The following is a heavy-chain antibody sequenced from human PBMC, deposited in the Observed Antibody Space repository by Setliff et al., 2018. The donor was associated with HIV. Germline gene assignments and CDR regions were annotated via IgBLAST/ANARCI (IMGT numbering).Heavy chain of an antibody. Sequence: PSETLSLTCAVXGGSFSDYYWNWIRQPPGKGLELIGEINYTGSTTYNPSLKSRVTIAVDTSKNQFSLRLSSVTAADTAVYYCARMVRGVTYYYYFYMDVWGKGTTVTVSS. D-gene: IGHD3-10*01. CDR2: INYTGST. V-gene: IGHV4-34*01. J-gene: IGHJ6*03. CDR1: GGSFSDYY. CDR3: ARMVRGVTYYYYFYMDV.